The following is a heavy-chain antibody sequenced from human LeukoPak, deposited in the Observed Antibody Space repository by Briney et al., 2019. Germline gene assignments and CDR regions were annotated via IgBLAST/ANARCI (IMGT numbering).Heavy chain of an antibody. Sequence: DSVKGRFTISRDKAKNSLYLQMSSLRAEDTAVYYCARDYASDYWGQGTLVTVSS. D-gene: IGHD3-10*01. V-gene: IGHV3-7*01. CDR3: ARDYASDY. J-gene: IGHJ4*02.